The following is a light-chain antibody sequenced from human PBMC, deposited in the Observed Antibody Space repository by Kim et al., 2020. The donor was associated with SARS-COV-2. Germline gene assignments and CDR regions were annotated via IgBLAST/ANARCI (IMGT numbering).Light chain of an antibody. V-gene: IGKV1-8*01. J-gene: IGKJ2*01. Sequence: AIRITQSPSSLSASTGDRVTITCRASQGISSYLAWYQQKPGKAPKLLIYAASTLQSGVPSRFSGSGSGTDFTLTISCLQSEDFATYYCQQYYSYPLSTFGQGTKLEI. CDR2: AAS. CDR3: QQYYSYPLST. CDR1: QGISSY.